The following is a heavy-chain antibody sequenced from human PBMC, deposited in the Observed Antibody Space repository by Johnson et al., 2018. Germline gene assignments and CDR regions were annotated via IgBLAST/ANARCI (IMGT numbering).Heavy chain of an antibody. CDR3: AKDGAAAGSYYFYYMDV. Sequence: VQLVESGGGLVQXGRSLRLXCAASGFTFDDYAMHWVRQAPGKGLEWVSGISWNSGSVGYADSVKGRFTISRDNAKNSLYLQMNSLRAEDTALYYCAKDGAAAGSYYFYYMDVWGKGTTVTVSS. J-gene: IGHJ6*03. V-gene: IGHV3-9*01. CDR1: GFTFDDYA. D-gene: IGHD6-13*01. CDR2: ISWNSGSV.